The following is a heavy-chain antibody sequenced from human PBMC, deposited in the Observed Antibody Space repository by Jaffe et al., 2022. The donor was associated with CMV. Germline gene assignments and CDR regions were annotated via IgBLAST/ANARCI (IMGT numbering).Heavy chain of an antibody. CDR1: GFDFTNYN. D-gene: IGHD2-15*01. CDR3: AAGGGDYMDS. Sequence: EVHLVGSGGGLVQPGGSLRLSCAASGFDFTNYNMNWVRQAPGKGLEWVSFISSSGSVIYYADSVKGRFTVSRDNAKNSLSLQMNGLRDDDTAMYYCAAGGGDYMDSWGQGTLVTVSS. J-gene: IGHJ4*02. CDR2: ISSSGSVI. V-gene: IGHV3-48*02.